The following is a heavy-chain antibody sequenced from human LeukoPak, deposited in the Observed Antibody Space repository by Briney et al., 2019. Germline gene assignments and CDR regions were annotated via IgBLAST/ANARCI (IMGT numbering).Heavy chain of an antibody. J-gene: IGHJ5*02. CDR2: ISYNGTNK. CDR1: GVTLRSYA. V-gene: IGHV3-30*04. CDR3: ARDLVSAVADLEYDWFDP. Sequence: AGSLRLSCAASGVTLRSYAMHWVRQPPGKGLEWVGFISYNGTNKYNADSVNDRFTSSRDNSTSTLYLQMHSLRAEDTAMYYCARDLVSAVADLEYDWFDPSGQASLVIAPS. D-gene: IGHD2/OR15-2a*01.